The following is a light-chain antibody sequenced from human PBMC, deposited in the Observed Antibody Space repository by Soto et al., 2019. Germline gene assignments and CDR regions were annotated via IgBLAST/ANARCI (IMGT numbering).Light chain of an antibody. Sequence: IQMNQSPSTLSASVGDRVAITCRASQSIGIWLAWYQKKPGKAPRFLIYKASTLQTGVPSRFSSSGSGTEFTLAISSLQPDDFATYYCQQYNDYSWTFGQGTKVEIK. J-gene: IGKJ1*01. CDR3: QQYNDYSWT. CDR1: QSIGIW. V-gene: IGKV1-5*03. CDR2: KAS.